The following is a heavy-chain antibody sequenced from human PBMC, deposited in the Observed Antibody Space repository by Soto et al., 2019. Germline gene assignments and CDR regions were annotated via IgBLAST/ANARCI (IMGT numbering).Heavy chain of an antibody. D-gene: IGHD1-26*01. CDR1: GYTFTSSG. Sequence: VASVKVSCKASGYTFTSSGISWVRQAPGQGLEWMGWISANNGNTNHAQKFQGRVTMTTDTSTSTAYMELRSLRSDDTAVYYCARDAEVGIYLWFDPWGQGTLVTVSS. V-gene: IGHV1-18*04. J-gene: IGHJ5*02. CDR2: ISANNGNT. CDR3: ARDAEVGIYLWFDP.